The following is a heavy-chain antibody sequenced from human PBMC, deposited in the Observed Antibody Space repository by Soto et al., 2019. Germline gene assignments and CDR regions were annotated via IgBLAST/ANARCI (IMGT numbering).Heavy chain of an antibody. CDR1: GVTFSSYA. CDR2: IIPIFGTA. D-gene: IGHD3-3*01. J-gene: IGHJ6*02. Sequence: SVKVSCKASGVTFSSYAISWVRQAPGQGLEWMGGIIPIFGTANYAQKFQGRVTITADESTSTAYMELSSLRSEDTAVYYCARDLPSIFGVVIIPYGMDVWGQGTTVTVSS. V-gene: IGHV1-69*13. CDR3: ARDLPSIFGVVIIPYGMDV.